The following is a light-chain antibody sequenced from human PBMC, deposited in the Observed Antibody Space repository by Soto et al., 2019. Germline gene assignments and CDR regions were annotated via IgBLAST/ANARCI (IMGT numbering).Light chain of an antibody. V-gene: IGLV1-40*01. CDR2: SDN. CDR3: PSFDSSLSGWV. CDR1: SSNIGAGYD. J-gene: IGLJ3*02. Sequence: QSVLTQPPSVSGAPGQRVTISCTGSSSNIGAGYDVHWYQQLPGTAPKLLIYSDNSRPSGVPDRFSGSKSGTSASLAITGLQAEDEADYYCPSFDSSLSGWVFGGGTKVTVL.